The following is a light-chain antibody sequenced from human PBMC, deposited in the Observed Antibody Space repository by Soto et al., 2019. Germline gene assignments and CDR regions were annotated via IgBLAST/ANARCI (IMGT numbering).Light chain of an antibody. Sequence: EKGVENSLAAVSVTKEGRATLAFRSGQTIYSNVAWYQQRPGQAPRLLIYRASTRATGVPARFSGSGSGTEFTLTFSGLQSEDFALYYCLPYQNLWTFGQGTKLDI. V-gene: IGKV3-15*01. J-gene: IGKJ1*01. CDR1: QTIYSN. CDR2: RAS. CDR3: LPYQNLWT.